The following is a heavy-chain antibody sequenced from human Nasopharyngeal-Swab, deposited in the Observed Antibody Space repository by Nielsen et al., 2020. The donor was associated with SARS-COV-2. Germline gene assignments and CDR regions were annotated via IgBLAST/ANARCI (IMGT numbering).Heavy chain of an antibody. CDR1: GFTFGTYS. CDR2: IRSKAYGGTT. V-gene: IGHV3-49*03. CDR3: TRFDFWSGYYPDY. D-gene: IGHD3-3*01. J-gene: IGHJ4*02. Sequence: GESLKISCAASGFTFGTYSMNWFRQAPGKGLEWVGFIRSKAYGGTTEYAASVKGRFTISRDDSKSIAYLQMNSLKTEDTAVYYCTRFDFWSGYYPDYWGQGTLVTVSS.